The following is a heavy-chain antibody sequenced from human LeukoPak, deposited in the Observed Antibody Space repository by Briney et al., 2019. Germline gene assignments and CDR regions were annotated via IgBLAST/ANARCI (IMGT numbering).Heavy chain of an antibody. CDR2: TYYSGST. CDR1: GGSISSYY. CDR3: SGTVVTQYFQH. V-gene: IGHV4-59*01. Sequence: SETLSLTCTVSGGSISSYYWSWIRQPPGKGLEWIGYTYYSGSTNYNPSLKSRVTISVDTSKNQFSLKLSSVTAADTAVYYCSGTVVTQYFQHWGQGTLVTVSS. J-gene: IGHJ1*01. D-gene: IGHD4-23*01.